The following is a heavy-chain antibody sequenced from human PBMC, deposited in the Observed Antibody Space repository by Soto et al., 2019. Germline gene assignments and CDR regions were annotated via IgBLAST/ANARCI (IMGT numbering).Heavy chain of an antibody. Sequence: SETLSLTCAVYGGSFSGYYWSWIRQPPGKGLEWIGEINHSGSTNYNPSLKSRVTISVDTSKNQFSLKLSSVTAADTAVYYCARAFITSHCCAPPYFDYWGQGTLVTVSS. V-gene: IGHV4-34*01. CDR2: INHSGST. CDR3: ARAFITSHCCAPPYFDY. D-gene: IGHD2-2*01. CDR1: GGSFSGYY. J-gene: IGHJ4*02.